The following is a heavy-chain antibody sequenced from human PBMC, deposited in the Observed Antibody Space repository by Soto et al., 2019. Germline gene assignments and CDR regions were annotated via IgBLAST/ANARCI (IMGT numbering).Heavy chain of an antibody. D-gene: IGHD1-26*01. CDR2: IRTKANTYAT. CDR3: TAIVGVTTLFDF. V-gene: IGHV3-73*02. CDR1: GFNFSVST. J-gene: IGHJ4*02. Sequence: VESGGGLVQPGGSLTLSCAASGFNFSVSTMHWVRQASGKGLEWVGRIRTKANTYATRYAAPLRGKLSISRDDSKSTLYLQLNNLRGEDTAVYFCTAIVGVTTLFDFCGQGTQVTVSS.